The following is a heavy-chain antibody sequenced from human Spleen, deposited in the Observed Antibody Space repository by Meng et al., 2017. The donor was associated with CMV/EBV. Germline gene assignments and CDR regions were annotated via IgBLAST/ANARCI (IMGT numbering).Heavy chain of an antibody. V-gene: IGHV3-15*07. CDR3: TRHEDYYDSSGYHKRRFDY. Sequence: AWMNWVRQAPGRGLEWVGRIKTKTQRETTYAASVNGRFTISRDDSKNTLFLQMNSLKTEDTAVYYCTRHEDYYDSSGYHKRRFDYWGRGNLVTVSS. D-gene: IGHD3-22*01. J-gene: IGHJ4*02. CDR2: IKTKTQRETT. CDR1: AW.